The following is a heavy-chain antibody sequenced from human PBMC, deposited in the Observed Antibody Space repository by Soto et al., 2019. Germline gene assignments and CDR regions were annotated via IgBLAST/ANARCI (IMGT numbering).Heavy chain of an antibody. CDR3: ARVKSGYNDY. Sequence: SETLSLTCTVSGASISSGDYYLSWIRQPPGKGLEWIGYIYNSGSTYYNPSLKSRVTISVDTSKNQFSLKLSSVTAADTAVYYCARVKSGYNDYWGQGTLVTVS. V-gene: IGHV4-30-4*01. J-gene: IGHJ4*02. D-gene: IGHD3-22*01. CDR1: GASISSGDYY. CDR2: IYNSGST.